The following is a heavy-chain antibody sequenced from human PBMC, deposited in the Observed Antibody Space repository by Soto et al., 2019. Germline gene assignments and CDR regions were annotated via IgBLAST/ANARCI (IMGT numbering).Heavy chain of an antibody. V-gene: IGHV3-15*07. CDR1: GITLSNAW. D-gene: IGHD5-18*01. CDR2: IKSNYDGGTT. Sequence: EVRLVESGGGLVKPGGSLRLSCAASGITLSNAWMNWVRQSPGRGLEWVGRIKSNYDGGTTDYAAHVKDRFTISRNDSKNTLLLQMNRLNSEHTAVYDCAVSAPDTPMVTIYYDGAMEVWGRGTTVTVSS. J-gene: IGHJ6*02. CDR3: AVSAPDTPMVTIYYDGAMEV.